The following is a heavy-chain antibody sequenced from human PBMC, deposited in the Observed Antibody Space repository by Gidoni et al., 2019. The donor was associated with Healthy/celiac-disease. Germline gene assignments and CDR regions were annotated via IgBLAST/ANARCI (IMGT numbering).Heavy chain of an antibody. D-gene: IGHD6-6*01. Sequence: QVQLQESGPGLVKPSETLSLTCTVSGGSISSYYWSWIRPPAGKGLEWIGRIYTSGSTNYNPSLKSRVTMSVDTSKNQFSLKLSSVTAADTAVYYCARESIAARIYYYYGMDVWGQGTTVTVSS. CDR1: GGSISSYY. CDR2: IYTSGST. V-gene: IGHV4-4*07. CDR3: ARESIAARIYYYYGMDV. J-gene: IGHJ6*02.